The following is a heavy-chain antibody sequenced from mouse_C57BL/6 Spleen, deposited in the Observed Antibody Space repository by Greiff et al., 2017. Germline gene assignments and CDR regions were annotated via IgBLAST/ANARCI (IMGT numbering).Heavy chain of an antibody. CDR1: GYTFTDYY. Sequence: EVQLQQSGPELVKPGASVKISCKASGYTFTDYYMNWVKQSHGKSLEWIGDINPNNGGTSYNQKFKGKATLTVDKSSSTAYMELRSLTSEDSAVYYCAREYYGGDYWGQGTTLTVSS. D-gene: IGHD1-1*01. V-gene: IGHV1-26*01. CDR3: AREYYGGDY. J-gene: IGHJ2*01. CDR2: INPNNGGT.